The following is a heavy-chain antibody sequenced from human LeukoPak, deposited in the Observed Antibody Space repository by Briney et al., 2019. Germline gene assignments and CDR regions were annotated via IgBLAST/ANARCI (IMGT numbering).Heavy chain of an antibody. CDR2: INPNSGGT. Sequence: ASVKVSCKASGYTFTGYYMHWVRQAPGQGLEWMGWINPNSGGTNYAQKFQGRVTMTRDTSISTAYMELSRLRSDDTAVYYCARDLLLWFGESKVGFFDYWGQGTLVTVSS. D-gene: IGHD3-10*01. CDR3: ARDLLLWFGESKVGFFDY. V-gene: IGHV1-2*02. J-gene: IGHJ4*02. CDR1: GYTFTGYY.